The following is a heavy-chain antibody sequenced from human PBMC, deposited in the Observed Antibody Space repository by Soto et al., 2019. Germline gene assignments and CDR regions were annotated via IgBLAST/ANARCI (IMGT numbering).Heavy chain of an antibody. CDR1: GDNFKKDV. J-gene: IGHJ6*02. CDR2: TIPALGKT. CDR3: ARGPFRPSAMDV. Sequence: ASVKVSCKTSGDNFKKDVFTWVRQAPGQGLEWMGGTIPALGKTHYIEKFQGRVTITVDDATRTVYMEVRDLTSEDTAIYYCARGPFRPSAMDVWGQGTTVTVSS. D-gene: IGHD3-10*01. V-gene: IGHV1-69*10.